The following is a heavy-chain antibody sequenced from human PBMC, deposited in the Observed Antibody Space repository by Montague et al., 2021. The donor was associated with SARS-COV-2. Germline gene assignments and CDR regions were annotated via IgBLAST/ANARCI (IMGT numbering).Heavy chain of an antibody. CDR1: GGSISSSSYY. Sequence: SETLSLTCTVSGGSISSSSYYWGWIRQPPGKGLEWIGSIYYSGSTYYNPSLKGRVTISVDTSKNQFSLKLSSVTAADTAVYYCARQGRISMVRSNWFDPWGQGTLVTVSS. D-gene: IGHD3-10*01. CDR2: IYYSGST. V-gene: IGHV4-39*01. J-gene: IGHJ5*02. CDR3: ARQGRISMVRSNWFDP.